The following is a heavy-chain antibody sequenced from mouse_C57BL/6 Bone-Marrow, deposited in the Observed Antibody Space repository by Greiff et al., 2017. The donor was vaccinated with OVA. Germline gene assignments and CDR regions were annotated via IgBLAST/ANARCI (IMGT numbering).Heavy chain of an antibody. V-gene: IGHV1-19*01. D-gene: IGHD1-1*01. Sequence: EVQLQQSGPVLVKPGASVKMSCKASGYTFTDYYMNWVKQSHGKRLEWIGVINPYNGGTSYKQKFKGKATLTVDKSSSTAYMELTSLTSEDSAVYYGARSDYGSSKYGMDYWGQGTLVTVSA. CDR1: GYTFTDYY. CDR3: ARSDYGSSKYGMDY. CDR2: INPYNGGT. J-gene: IGHJ4*01.